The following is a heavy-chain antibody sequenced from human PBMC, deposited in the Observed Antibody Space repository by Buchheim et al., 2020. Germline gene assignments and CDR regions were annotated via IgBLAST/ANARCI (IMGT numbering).Heavy chain of an antibody. Sequence: QVQLVDSGGGVVQPGRSLRLSCAASGFNFSNYAMNWDRQAPGKGLEWVAIISYDGSNTYYADSLKGRFSISRDNSKNTLYLQMNSLRTEDTAVYYCARNNWNDYWGQGTL. CDR2: ISYDGSNT. CDR1: GFNFSNYA. D-gene: IGHD1-20*01. CDR3: ARNNWNDY. V-gene: IGHV3-30*04. J-gene: IGHJ4*02.